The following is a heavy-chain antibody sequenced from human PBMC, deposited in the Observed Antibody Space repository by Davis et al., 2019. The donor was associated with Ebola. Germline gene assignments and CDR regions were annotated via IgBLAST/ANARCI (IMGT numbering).Heavy chain of an antibody. CDR1: GGSFSGYY. D-gene: IGHD6-19*01. CDR3: EGSGSGWVFDY. Sequence: PSETLSLTCAVYGGSFSGYYWGWIRQPPGKELEWIGSIYYSGSTYYNPSLKSRVTISVDTSKNQFSLKLSSVTAADTAVYYCEGSGSGWVFDYWGQGTLVTVSS. CDR2: IYYSGST. J-gene: IGHJ4*02. V-gene: IGHV4-59*05.